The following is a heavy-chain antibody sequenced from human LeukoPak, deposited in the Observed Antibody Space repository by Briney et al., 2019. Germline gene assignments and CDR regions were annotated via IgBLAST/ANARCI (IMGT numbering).Heavy chain of an antibody. CDR3: ARDAGYCSGGSCYSEHYFDY. D-gene: IGHD2-15*01. J-gene: IGHJ4*02. CDR2: ISYDGSNK. Sequence: GGSLRLSCAASGFTFSSYAMHWVRQAPGKGLEWVAVISYDGSNKYYADSVKGRFTISRDNSKNTLYLQMNSLRAEDTAVYYCARDAGYCSGGSCYSEHYFDYWGQGTLVTVSS. CDR1: GFTFSSYA. V-gene: IGHV3-30*04.